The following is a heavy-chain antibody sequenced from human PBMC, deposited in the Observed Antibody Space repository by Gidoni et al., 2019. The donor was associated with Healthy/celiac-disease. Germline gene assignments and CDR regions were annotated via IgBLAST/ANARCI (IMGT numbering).Heavy chain of an antibody. CDR1: GGSFSGYY. Sequence: QVQLQQWGAGLLKPSETLSLTCAVYGGSFSGYYWSWIRQPPGKGLEWIGEINHSGSTNYNPSLKGRVTISVYTSKNQFSLKLSSVTAADTAVYYCARVQRSGFWSGYRLFDYWGQGTLVTVSS. D-gene: IGHD3-3*01. CDR2: INHSGST. V-gene: IGHV4-34*01. J-gene: IGHJ4*02. CDR3: ARVQRSGFWSGYRLFDY.